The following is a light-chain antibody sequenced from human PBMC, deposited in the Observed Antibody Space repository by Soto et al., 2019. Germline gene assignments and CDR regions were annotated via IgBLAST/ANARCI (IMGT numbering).Light chain of an antibody. CDR3: QQRANLPIT. Sequence: EIVLSLSLGILSLSTGERASLSCGASQSVSSSYLAWYQQKPGQAPRLLIYGASTRASGIPDRFSGSGSGTEFTLTISSLEAEDFAVYYCQQRANLPITFGGGTKVDIK. J-gene: IGKJ4*01. CDR2: GAS. CDR1: QSVSSSY. V-gene: IGKV3D-20*02.